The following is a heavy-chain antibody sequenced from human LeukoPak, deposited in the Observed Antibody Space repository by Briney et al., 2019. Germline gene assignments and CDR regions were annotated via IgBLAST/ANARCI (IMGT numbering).Heavy chain of an antibody. CDR3: ARLGPASSGWPESFDY. J-gene: IGHJ4*02. D-gene: IGHD6-19*01. V-gene: IGHV3-74*01. Sequence: GGSLRLSCAASGFTFSNYMMHWVRQAPGKGLVWVSRIKSDGITITYADSVKGRFTISRDNAKNSLDLQMNSLRVEDTAVYYCARLGPASSGWPESFDYWGQGTLVTVSS. CDR2: IKSDGITI. CDR1: GFTFSNYM.